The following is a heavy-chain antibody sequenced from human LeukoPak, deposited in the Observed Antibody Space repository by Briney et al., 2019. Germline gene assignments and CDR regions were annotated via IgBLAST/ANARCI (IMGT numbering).Heavy chain of an antibody. Sequence: GGPLRLSCAASGFTFSSYAMHWVRQAPGKGLEYVSAMSSNGGTTDYANSVKGRFTISRDNSKNTLYLQMGSLRAEDMAVYYCARVGDVGPFDYWGQGTLVTVSS. CDR2: MSSNGGTT. CDR1: GFTFSSYA. D-gene: IGHD1-26*01. J-gene: IGHJ4*02. V-gene: IGHV3-64*01. CDR3: ARVGDVGPFDY.